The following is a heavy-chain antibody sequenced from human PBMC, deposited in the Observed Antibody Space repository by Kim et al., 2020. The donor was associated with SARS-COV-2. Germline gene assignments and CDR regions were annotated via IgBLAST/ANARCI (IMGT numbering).Heavy chain of an antibody. V-gene: IGHV4-59*01. Sequence: SETLSLTCTVSGGSISSYYWSWIRQPPGKGLEWIGYIYYSGSTNYNPSLKSRVTISVDTSKNQFSLKLSSVTAADTAVYYCARGAHSSSWYEDYWGQGTLVTVSS. J-gene: IGHJ4*02. CDR2: IYYSGST. D-gene: IGHD6-13*01. CDR3: ARGAHSSSWYEDY. CDR1: GGSISSYY.